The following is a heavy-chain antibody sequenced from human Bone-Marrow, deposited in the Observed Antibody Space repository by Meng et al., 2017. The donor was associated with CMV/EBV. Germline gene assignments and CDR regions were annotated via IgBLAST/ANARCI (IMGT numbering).Heavy chain of an antibody. CDR1: GFTFSNYA. CDR3: ARDEKIVPFDS. V-gene: IGHV3-30*04. D-gene: IGHD6-6*01. CDR2: VPHDRTYI. J-gene: IGHJ4*02. Sequence: GGSLRRSCAASGFTFSNYAMHWVRQAPGKGLEWVAVVPHDRTYIYYADSVEGRFTISRDNSKNTLYLQMNSLGAEDTAIYYCARDEKIVPFDSWGQGTLVTVYS.